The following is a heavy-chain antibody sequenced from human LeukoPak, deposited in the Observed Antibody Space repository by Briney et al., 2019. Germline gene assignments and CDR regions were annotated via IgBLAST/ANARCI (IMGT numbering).Heavy chain of an antibody. V-gene: IGHV3-30*02. J-gene: IGHJ3*01. CDR3: AKVLHFPRYGSGSYYKERIDAFDV. Sequence: GGSLRLSCAASGFTFNTYAMHWVRQAPGKGLEWVALIWYDGSNRDYADSVKGRFTVSRDNSKNTMYLQMNSLRPEDTAMYYCAKVLHFPRYGSGSYYKERIDAFDVWGQGTVVTVSS. D-gene: IGHD3-10*01. CDR1: GFTFNTYA. CDR2: IWYDGSNR.